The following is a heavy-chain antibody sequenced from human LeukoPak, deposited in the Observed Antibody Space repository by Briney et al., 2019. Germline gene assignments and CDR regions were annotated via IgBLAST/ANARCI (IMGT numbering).Heavy chain of an antibody. CDR3: ARPRGDLWSPYDS. CDR1: GGSIYMSSFY. Sequence: SETLSLTCSVSGGSIYMSSFYWAWMRQPPAKGLEWIGNIYHTGSTIYNPSLKSRVTISVDTSKNQFSLRLNSVTAADTATYYCARPRGDLWSPYDSWGQGTLVTVSS. D-gene: IGHD3-3*01. V-gene: IGHV4-39*01. J-gene: IGHJ5*02. CDR2: IYHTGST.